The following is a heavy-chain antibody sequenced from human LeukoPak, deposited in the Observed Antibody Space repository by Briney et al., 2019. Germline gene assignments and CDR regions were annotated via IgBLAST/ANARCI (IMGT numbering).Heavy chain of an antibody. CDR1: GFTFSSYA. CDR3: ARVGGSGYYYVGY. J-gene: IGHJ4*02. CDR2: ISGSGGST. V-gene: IGHV3-23*01. D-gene: IGHD3-22*01. Sequence: GGSLRLSCAASGFTFSSYAMSWVRQAPGKGLEWVSAISGSGGSTYYADSVKGRFTISRDNSKNTLYLQMSSLRVEDTAVYYCARVGGSGYYYVGYWGQGTLVTVSS.